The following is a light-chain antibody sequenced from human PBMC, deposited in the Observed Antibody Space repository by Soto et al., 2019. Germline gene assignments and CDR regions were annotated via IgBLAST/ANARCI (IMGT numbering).Light chain of an antibody. V-gene: IGLV1-44*01. J-gene: IGLJ3*02. Sequence: QSVLTQPPSASGTPGQRVTISCSGSNSNIGSNTVNWYQQFPGAAPKLLVYSSNLRPSGVPDRFSGSKSGTSASLAISGLQSEDESDYYCQSYDSGLTTSKVFGGGTKLTVL. CDR2: SSN. CDR3: QSYDSGLTTSKV. CDR1: NSNIGSNT.